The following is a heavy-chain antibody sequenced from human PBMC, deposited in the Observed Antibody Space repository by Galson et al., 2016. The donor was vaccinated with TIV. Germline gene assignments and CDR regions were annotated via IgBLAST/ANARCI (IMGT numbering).Heavy chain of an antibody. Sequence: SLRLSCAASGISVNNDWMHWVRQSPEKGLVWVARIDTDGTTTYYADSVKGRFSISSDNAKNTVYLQMNNLIADDTAVYYCVRDRLGWHWGQGTLVTVSS. CDR2: IDTDGTTT. D-gene: IGHD3-16*01. J-gene: IGHJ1*01. CDR1: GISVNNDW. V-gene: IGHV3-74*01. CDR3: VRDRLGWH.